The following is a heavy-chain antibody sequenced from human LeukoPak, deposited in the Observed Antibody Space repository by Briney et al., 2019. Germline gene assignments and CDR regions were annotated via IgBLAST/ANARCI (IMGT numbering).Heavy chain of an antibody. Sequence: PGGSLRLSCAASGFTFSSYTMNWVRQAPGKGLEWVSSISSSSTYIDYADSVKGRFTSSRDNAKNSLYLQMNSLRVEDTAVYYCARGQWRLDYWGQGTLVTVSS. V-gene: IGHV3-21*01. D-gene: IGHD6-19*01. CDR1: GFTFSSYT. CDR2: ISSSSTYI. CDR3: ARGQWRLDY. J-gene: IGHJ4*02.